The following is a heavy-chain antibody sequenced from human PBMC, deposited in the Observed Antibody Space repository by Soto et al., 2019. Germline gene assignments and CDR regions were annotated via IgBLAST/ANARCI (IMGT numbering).Heavy chain of an antibody. D-gene: IGHD3-3*01. Sequence: SETLSLTCTVSGGSISSSSYYWGWIRQPPGKGLEWIGSIYYSGSTYYNPSLKSRVTISVDTSKNQFSLKLSSVTAADTAVYYCAIDRRTTIFGVVSVYMDVWGKGTTVTVSS. V-gene: IGHV4-39*02. CDR1: GGSISSSSYY. CDR2: IYYSGST. J-gene: IGHJ6*03. CDR3: AIDRRTTIFGVVSVYMDV.